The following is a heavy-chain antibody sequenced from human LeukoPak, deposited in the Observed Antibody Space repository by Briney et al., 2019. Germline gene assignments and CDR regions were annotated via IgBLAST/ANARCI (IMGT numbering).Heavy chain of an antibody. V-gene: IGHV5-51*01. J-gene: IGHJ4*02. CDR2: IHPGDSNT. CDR3: ARLGDTAMDYFDY. Sequence: GESLKISCNGSGYSFTSYWIGWVRQMPGKGLEWVGIIHPGDSNTRYSPSFQGQVTISADKSISTAYLQWSSLKASDTAMYYCARLGDTAMDYFDYWGQGALVTVSS. CDR1: GYSFTSYW. D-gene: IGHD5-18*01.